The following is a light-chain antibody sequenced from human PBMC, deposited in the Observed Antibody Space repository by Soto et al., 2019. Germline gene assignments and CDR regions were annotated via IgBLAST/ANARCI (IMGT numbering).Light chain of an antibody. J-gene: IGKJ1*01. CDR3: KQYGSSRT. Sequence: ELVMTQSPATLSVSPGERATLSCRASQSVSSSYLAWYQQKPGQAPRLLIYGASSRATGIQDRFSGSGSGTDFTLTIRRLEPEDFAVYYCKQYGSSRTFGQGTKVDIK. CDR1: QSVSSSY. V-gene: IGKV3-20*01. CDR2: GAS.